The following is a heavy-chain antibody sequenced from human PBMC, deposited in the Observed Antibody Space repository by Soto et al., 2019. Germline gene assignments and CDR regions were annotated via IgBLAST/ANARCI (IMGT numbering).Heavy chain of an antibody. V-gene: IGHV3-23*01. CDR2: ISGSGGST. CDR3: AKDLEMATILSAFDI. D-gene: IGHD3-3*01. Sequence: GGSLRLSCAASGFTFSSYAMSWVRQAPGKELEWVSAISGSGGSTYYADSVKGRFTISRDNSKNTLYLQMNSLRAEDTAVYYCAKDLEMATILSAFDIWGQGTMVTVSS. J-gene: IGHJ3*02. CDR1: GFTFSSYA.